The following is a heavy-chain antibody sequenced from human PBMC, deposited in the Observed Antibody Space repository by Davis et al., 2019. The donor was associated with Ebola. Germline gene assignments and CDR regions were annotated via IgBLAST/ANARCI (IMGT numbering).Heavy chain of an antibody. CDR1: GGTFSSYA. J-gene: IGHJ6*02. Sequence: PVKVSCKASGGTFSSYAISWVRQAPGQGLEWMGRIIPILGIANYAQKFQGRVTITADKSTSTAYMELSSLRSEDTAVYYCARTGSSSSGYYYYGMDVWGQGTTVTVSS. CDR2: IIPILGIA. CDR3: ARTGSSSSGYYYYGMDV. V-gene: IGHV1-69*04. D-gene: IGHD6-6*01.